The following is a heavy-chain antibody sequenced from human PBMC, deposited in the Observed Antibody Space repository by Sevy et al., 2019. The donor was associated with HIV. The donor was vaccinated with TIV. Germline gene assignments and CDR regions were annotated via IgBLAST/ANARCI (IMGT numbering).Heavy chain of an antibody. CDR3: ANGMQFSFMLSQMPLTAFES. CDR2: ILPVFRTT. J-gene: IGHJ4*02. V-gene: IGHV1-69*13. Sequence: VKVSCQTSGGTFSNHIINWVRQAPGHEFEWAGGILPVFRTTNYAQRFRGRVTFGADDSTRAHYMELSSLRSDDTAFSYCANGMQFSFMLSQMPLTAFESWGQGTLVNVSS. D-gene: IGHD3-16*02. CDR1: GGTFSNHI.